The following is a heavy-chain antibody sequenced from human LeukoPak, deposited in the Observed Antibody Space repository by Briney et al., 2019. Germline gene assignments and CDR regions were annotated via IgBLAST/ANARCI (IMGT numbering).Heavy chain of an antibody. J-gene: IGHJ5*01. Sequence: RGSLRLSCAAPGFSFDDYAIHWVRPAPGKGLEWVSLISGDGGSTFYADSVKGRFTISRDNSKNSLYLQMSSLRSEDTALYYCARESDSSGWYDSWGQGTLVTVSS. CDR1: GFSFDDYA. V-gene: IGHV3-43*02. CDR2: ISGDGGST. CDR3: ARESDSSGWYDS. D-gene: IGHD3-22*01.